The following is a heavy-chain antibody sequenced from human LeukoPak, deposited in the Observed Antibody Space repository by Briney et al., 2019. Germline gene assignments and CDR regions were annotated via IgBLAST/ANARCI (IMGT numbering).Heavy chain of an antibody. V-gene: IGHV3-72*01. Sequence: GGSLRLSCAASGFTFSDHYIDWVRQAPGKGLEWVGRSRNKVNSYTTAYAASVIGRFTVSRDDLSATVYLQMNSLKTEDTAVYYCTRSMYGEGRRIIDFDYWGQGTPLTVSS. J-gene: IGHJ4*02. CDR3: TRSMYGEGRRIIDFDY. D-gene: IGHD4/OR15-4a*01. CDR1: GFTFSDHY. CDR2: SRNKVNSYTT.